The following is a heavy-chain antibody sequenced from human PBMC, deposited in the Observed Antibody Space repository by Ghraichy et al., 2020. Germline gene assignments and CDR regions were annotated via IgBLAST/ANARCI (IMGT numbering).Heavy chain of an antibody. Sequence: GGYLRLSCAASGFTFRSFAMSWVRQAPGKGLEWVAAISGSGGTTYYADSVKGRFTISRDNSKNTLFMQMYSLRDEDTAVYYCAKDVGQQWRFDFWGQGTLVTVSS. J-gene: IGHJ4*02. CDR2: ISGSGGTT. V-gene: IGHV3-23*01. CDR3: AKDVGQQWRFDF. CDR1: GFTFRSFA. D-gene: IGHD6-19*01.